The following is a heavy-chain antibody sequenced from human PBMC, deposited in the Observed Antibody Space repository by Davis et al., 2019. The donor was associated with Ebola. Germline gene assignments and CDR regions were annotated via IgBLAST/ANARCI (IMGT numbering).Heavy chain of an antibody. J-gene: IGHJ3*02. D-gene: IGHD3-3*01. Sequence: ASVKVSCKASGYTFTGYYMHWVRQAPGQGLEWMGWINPNTGGTNYAQKFQGRVTMTRDTSISTAYMDLSSLRSDDTAVYYCARAVGDFWSADDAFDIWGQGTMVTVSS. V-gene: IGHV1-2*02. CDR3: ARAVGDFWSADDAFDI. CDR2: INPNTGGT. CDR1: GYTFTGYY.